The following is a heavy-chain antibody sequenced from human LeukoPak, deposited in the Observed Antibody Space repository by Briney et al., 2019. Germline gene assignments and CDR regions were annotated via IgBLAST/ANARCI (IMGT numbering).Heavy chain of an antibody. Sequence: GGSLRLSCAASGFTFSSYGMHWVRQAPGKGLEWVAVISYDGSNKYYADSVKGRFTISRDNSKNTLYLQMNSLRAEDTAVYYCAKEFLKQWLVLDYWGQGTLVTVSS. CDR1: GFTFSSYG. D-gene: IGHD6-19*01. V-gene: IGHV3-30*18. CDR2: ISYDGSNK. J-gene: IGHJ4*02. CDR3: AKEFLKQWLVLDY.